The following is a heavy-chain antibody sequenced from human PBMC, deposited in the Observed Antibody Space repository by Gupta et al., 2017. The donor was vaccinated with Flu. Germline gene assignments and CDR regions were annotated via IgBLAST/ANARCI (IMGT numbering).Heavy chain of an antibody. CDR3: AREGYCSGGSCPDVGDYYYGMDV. Sequence: QVQLVQSGAEVKKPGASVKVSCKASGYTFTGYYMHWVRQAPGQGLEWMGWINPNSGGTNYAQKFQGWVTMTRDTSISTAYMELSRLRSDDTAVYYCAREGYCSGGSCPDVGDYYYGMDVWGQGTTVTVSS. D-gene: IGHD2-15*01. CDR2: INPNSGGT. J-gene: IGHJ6*02. V-gene: IGHV1-2*04. CDR1: GYTFTGYY.